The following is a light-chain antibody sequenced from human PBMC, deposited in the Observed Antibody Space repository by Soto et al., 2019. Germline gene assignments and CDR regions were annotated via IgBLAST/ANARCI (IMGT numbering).Light chain of an antibody. J-gene: IGKJ5*01. V-gene: IGKV1-9*01. Sequence: QLTQSPSSLSASVVDRVAITCLASQGISSYLAWYQKKPGKAPNLLIYAASTLQSGVPSRFSGSGSGTDFTLTISSLQPEDFATYYCQQLNTYPITFGQGTRLEIK. CDR3: QQLNTYPIT. CDR2: AAS. CDR1: QGISSY.